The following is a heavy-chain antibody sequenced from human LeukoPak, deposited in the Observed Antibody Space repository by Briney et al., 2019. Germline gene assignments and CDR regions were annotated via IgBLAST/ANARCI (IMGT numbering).Heavy chain of an antibody. V-gene: IGHV3-48*04. CDR3: ARAYYYDSSGYHDY. CDR2: ISSSSSTI. CDR1: GFTFSSYS. Sequence: VGSLRLSCAASGFTFSSYSMNWVRQAPGKGLESVSYISSSSSTIYYADSVKGRFTISRDNAKNSLYLQMNSLRAEDTAVYYCARAYYYDSSGYHDYWGQGTLVTVSS. J-gene: IGHJ4*02. D-gene: IGHD3-22*01.